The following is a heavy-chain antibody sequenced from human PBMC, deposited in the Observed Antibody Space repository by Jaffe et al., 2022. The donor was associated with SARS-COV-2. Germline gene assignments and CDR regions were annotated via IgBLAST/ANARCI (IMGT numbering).Heavy chain of an antibody. CDR2: FDPEDGET. V-gene: IGHV1-24*01. CDR1: GYTLTELS. Sequence: QVQLVQSGAEVKKPGASVKVSCKVSGYTLTELSMHWVRQAPGKGLEWMGGFDPEDGETIYAQKFQGRVTMTEDTSTDTAYMELSSLRSEDTAVYYCATGEGSLSPGRGVDYGDPGNWFDPWGQGTLVTVSS. CDR3: ATGEGSLSPGRGVDYGDPGNWFDP. D-gene: IGHD4-17*01. J-gene: IGHJ5*02.